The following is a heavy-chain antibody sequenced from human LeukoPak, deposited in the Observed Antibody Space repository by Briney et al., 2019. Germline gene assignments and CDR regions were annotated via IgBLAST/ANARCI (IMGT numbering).Heavy chain of an antibody. J-gene: IGHJ3*01. CDR3: ARGMWFDTLFSAFDV. D-gene: IGHD3-10*01. CDR2: IYYSGST. Sequence: PSETLSLTCTVSGGSISSYYWSWIRQPPGKGLEWIGYIYYSGSTNYNPSVEGRVTISIDKSRNHFSLMLTSVTAADTALYYCARGMWFDTLFSAFDVWGQGTMVSVSS. V-gene: IGHV4-59*12. CDR1: GGSISSYY.